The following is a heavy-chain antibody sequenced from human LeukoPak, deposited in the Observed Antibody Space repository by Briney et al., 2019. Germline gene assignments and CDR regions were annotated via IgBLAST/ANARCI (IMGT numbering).Heavy chain of an antibody. Sequence: SETLSLTCTVSGGSISSYYWSWIRQPPGKGLEWIGYIYYSGSTNYNPSLKSRVTISVDTSKNQFSLKLSSVTAADTAVYYCARDSKENWFDPWGQGTLVTVSS. V-gene: IGHV4-59*01. CDR1: GGSISSYY. CDR3: ARDSKENWFDP. CDR2: IYYSGST. J-gene: IGHJ5*02. D-gene: IGHD3-3*02.